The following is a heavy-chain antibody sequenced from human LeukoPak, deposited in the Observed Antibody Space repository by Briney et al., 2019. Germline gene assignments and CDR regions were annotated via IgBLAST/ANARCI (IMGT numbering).Heavy chain of an antibody. D-gene: IGHD2-2*01. V-gene: IGHV1-2*02. CDR2: INPNSGGT. J-gene: IGHJ5*02. CDR1: GYTFTGYY. Sequence: GASVKVSCKASGYTFTGYYMHWVRQAPGQGLEWMGWINPNSGGTNYAQKFQGRVTMTRDTSISTAYMELSRLRSDDTAVYYCARERRKDIVVVPAATQYNWFGPWGQGTLVTVSS. CDR3: ARERRKDIVVVPAATQYNWFGP.